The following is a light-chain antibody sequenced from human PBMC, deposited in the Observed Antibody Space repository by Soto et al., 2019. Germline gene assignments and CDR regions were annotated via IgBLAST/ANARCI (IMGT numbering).Light chain of an antibody. CDR2: GAS. J-gene: IGKJ1*01. Sequence: EIVLTQSPGTLSLSPGERATLSCRASQSVSSSYLAWYQQKPGQAPSLLIYGASSRATGIPDRFSGSGSGTDFTLTISRLEPEDFAVYYCQQYGSSPLLTFGEGTKVDNK. CDR1: QSVSSSY. V-gene: IGKV3-20*01. CDR3: QQYGSSPLLT.